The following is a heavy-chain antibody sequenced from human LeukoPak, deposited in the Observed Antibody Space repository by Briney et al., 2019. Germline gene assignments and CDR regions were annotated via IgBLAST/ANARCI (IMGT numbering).Heavy chain of an antibody. D-gene: IGHD6-13*01. CDR1: GFTFSSYS. CDR3: ARVRYSSSWYGEESNDAFDI. Sequence: GGSLRLSCAASGFTFSSYSMNWVRQAPGKGLEWVSSISSSSSYIYYADSVKGRFTISRDNAKNSLYLQMNNLRAEDTAVYYCARVRYSSSWYGEESNDAFDIWGQGTMVTVSS. V-gene: IGHV3-21*01. CDR2: ISSSSSYI. J-gene: IGHJ3*02.